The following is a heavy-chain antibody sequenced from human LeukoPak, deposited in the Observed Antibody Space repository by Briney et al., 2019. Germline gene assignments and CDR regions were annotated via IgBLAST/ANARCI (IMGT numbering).Heavy chain of an antibody. CDR2: IRYDGSNK. CDR1: GFSFSRYD. Sequence: GGSLRLSCAASGFSFSRYDIHWVRQAPGKGLEWVAFIRYDGSNKNYADSVKGRFTISRDNFMSTVYLQMNSLRAEDTAVYYCARAGIVGAIGFDYWGQGTLVTVSS. V-gene: IGHV3-30*02. CDR3: ARAGIVGAIGFDY. D-gene: IGHD1-26*01. J-gene: IGHJ4*02.